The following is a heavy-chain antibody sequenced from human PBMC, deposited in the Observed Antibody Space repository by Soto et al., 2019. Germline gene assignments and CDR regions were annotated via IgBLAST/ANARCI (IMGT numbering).Heavy chain of an antibody. CDR1: GGSISSYY. V-gene: IGHV4-59*08. Sequence: SETLSLTCTVSGGSISSYYWSWIRQPPGKGLEWIGYIYYSGSTNYNPSLKSRVTISVDTSKNQFSLKLSSVTAADTAVYYCARLDGAAAIDYWGQGTLVTVSS. CDR2: IYYSGST. CDR3: ARLDGAAAIDY. D-gene: IGHD6-13*01. J-gene: IGHJ4*02.